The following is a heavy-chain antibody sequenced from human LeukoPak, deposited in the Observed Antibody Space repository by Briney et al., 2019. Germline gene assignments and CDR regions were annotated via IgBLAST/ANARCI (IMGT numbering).Heavy chain of an antibody. CDR1: GGSISSGGYS. CDR3: AREYGTVTTGRYFDL. J-gene: IGHJ2*01. D-gene: IGHD4-17*01. V-gene: IGHV4-30-2*01. CDR2: IYHSGST. Sequence: SETLSLTCAVSGGSISSGGYSWSWIRQPPGKGLEWIGYIYHSGSTYYDPSLKSRVTISVDRSKNQFSRKLSSVTAADTAVYYCAREYGTVTTGRYFDLWGRGTLVTVSS.